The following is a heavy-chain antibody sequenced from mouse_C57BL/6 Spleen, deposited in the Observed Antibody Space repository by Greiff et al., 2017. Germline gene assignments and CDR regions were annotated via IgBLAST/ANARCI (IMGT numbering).Heavy chain of an antibody. Sequence: QVQLQQSGAELVRPGASVTLSCKASGYTFTDYEMHWVKQTPVHGLEWIGAIDPETGGTAYNQKFKGKAILTADKSSSTAYMELRSLTSEESAVYYWTRTGDWYFDVWGTGTTVTVSS. V-gene: IGHV1-15*01. CDR2: IDPETGGT. CDR3: TRTGDWYFDV. J-gene: IGHJ1*03. CDR1: GYTFTDYE.